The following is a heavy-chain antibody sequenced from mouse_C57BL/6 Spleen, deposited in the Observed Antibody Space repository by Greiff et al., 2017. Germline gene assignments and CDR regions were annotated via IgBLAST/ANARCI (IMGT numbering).Heavy chain of an antibody. V-gene: IGHV1-64*01. D-gene: IGHD1-1*01. Sequence: QVQLQQPGAELVKPGASVKLSCKASGYTFTSYWMHWVKQRPGQGLEWIGMIHPNSGSTNYNEKFKSKATLTVDKSSSTAYMQLSSLTSEDSAVYCCAREGNIGYYYCYYAMDYWGQGTSVTVSS. CDR1: GYTFTSYW. J-gene: IGHJ4*01. CDR3: AREGNIGYYYCYYAMDY. CDR2: IHPNSGST.